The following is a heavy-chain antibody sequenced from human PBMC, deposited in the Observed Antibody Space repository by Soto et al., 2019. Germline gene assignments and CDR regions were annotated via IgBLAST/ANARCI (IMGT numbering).Heavy chain of an antibody. CDR3: ASLYDYGGNSYVSSYYFYGMDV. CDR1: GYSFTSYY. Sequence: GESLKLSCKGSGYSFTSYYIGWVRQMPGKGLEWMGIIYPGDSDTRYSPSFQGQFTISTDKSISTAYLKWSSLKDSDTAMYYCASLYDYGGNSYVSSYYFYGMDVWGQGTTVTVSS. D-gene: IGHD4-17*01. J-gene: IGHJ6*02. V-gene: IGHV5-51*01. CDR2: IYPGDSDT.